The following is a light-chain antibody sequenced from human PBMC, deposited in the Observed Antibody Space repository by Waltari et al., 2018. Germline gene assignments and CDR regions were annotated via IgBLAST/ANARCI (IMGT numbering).Light chain of an antibody. CDR2: EVS. V-gene: IGLV2-8*01. CDR1: TNDIGSYDY. J-gene: IGLJ2*01. Sequence: QSALTQPPPASGSPGHSVPLSCTGTTNDIGSYDYVSWYQQHPGKAPKLIIYEVSNRPSGVSKRFSGSKSGSTASLTVSALQVEDEAIYYCSSYVASRIVFGGGTRLTVL. CDR3: SSYVASRIV.